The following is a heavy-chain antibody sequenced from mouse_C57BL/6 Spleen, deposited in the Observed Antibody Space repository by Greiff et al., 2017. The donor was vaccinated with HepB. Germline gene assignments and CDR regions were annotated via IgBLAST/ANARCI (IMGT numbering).Heavy chain of an antibody. CDR2: ISYDGSN. CDR1: GYSITSGYY. V-gene: IGHV3-6*01. Sequence: EVKLQESGPGLVKPSQSLSLTCSVTGYSITSGYYWNWIRQFPGNKLEWMGYISYDGSNNYNPSLKNRIPITRDTSKNQFFLKLNSVTTEDTATYYCALWYFDVWGTGTTVTVSS. J-gene: IGHJ1*03. CDR3: ALWYFDV.